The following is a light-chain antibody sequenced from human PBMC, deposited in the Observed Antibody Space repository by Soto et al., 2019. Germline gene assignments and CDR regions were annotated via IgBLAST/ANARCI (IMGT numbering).Light chain of an antibody. J-gene: IGKJ1*01. Sequence: DIVLTQSPDSLAVSLGERATINCKCSQSVLYSSNNKNYLAWYQQKPGQPPKLLIYWASTRESGVPDRFSASGSGNDFTLTISSLQDEDVAVYYCQQYYSTRTFGQGTKVEIK. V-gene: IGKV4-1*01. CDR2: WAS. CDR1: QSVLYSSNNKNY. CDR3: QQYYSTRT.